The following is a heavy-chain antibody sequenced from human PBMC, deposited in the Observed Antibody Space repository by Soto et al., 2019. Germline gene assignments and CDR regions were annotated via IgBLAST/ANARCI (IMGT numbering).Heavy chain of an antibody. V-gene: IGHV4-39*01. CDR2: IYYSGST. D-gene: IGHD3-10*01. Sequence: QLQLQESGPGLVKPSETLSLTCTVSGGSISSSSYYWGWIRQPPGKGLEWIGSIYYSGSTYYNPSLKSRVTISVDTSKNQFSLKLSSVTAADTAVYYCAIEIVLHKNWFGPWGQGTLVTVSS. J-gene: IGHJ5*02. CDR1: GGSISSSSYY. CDR3: AIEIVLHKNWFGP.